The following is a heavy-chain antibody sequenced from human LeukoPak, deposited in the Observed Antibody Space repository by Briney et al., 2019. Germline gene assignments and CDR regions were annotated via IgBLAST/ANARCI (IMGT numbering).Heavy chain of an antibody. V-gene: IGHV3-30-3*01. CDR2: ISYDGRQK. CDR3: AKVFLERLTSGYFDN. CDR1: GFTFSEYA. J-gene: IGHJ4*02. Sequence: GGSLRLSCAASGFTFSEYAMHWVRQAPGKGLEWVAVISYDGRQKYYGDSVKGRFTISRDNPKNTLYLQMNSLRDDDTAVYYCAKVFLERLTSGYFDNWGQGTLVTVSP. D-gene: IGHD3-3*01.